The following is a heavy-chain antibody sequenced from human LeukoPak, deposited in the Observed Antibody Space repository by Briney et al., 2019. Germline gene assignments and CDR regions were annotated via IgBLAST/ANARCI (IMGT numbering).Heavy chain of an antibody. Sequence: SGGSLRLSCAASGFTFSDYYMSWIRQAPGKGLEWVSYISSSGSTIYYADSVKGRFTISRDNAKNSLYLQMNSLRAEDTAVYYCARSRQYYGDYDPRFYPDYWGQGTLVTVSS. J-gene: IGHJ4*02. CDR1: GFTFSDYY. D-gene: IGHD4-17*01. CDR3: ARSRQYYGDYDPRFYPDY. CDR2: ISSSGSTI. V-gene: IGHV3-11*01.